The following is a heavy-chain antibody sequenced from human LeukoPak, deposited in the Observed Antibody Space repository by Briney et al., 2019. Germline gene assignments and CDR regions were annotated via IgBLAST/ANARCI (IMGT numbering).Heavy chain of an antibody. Sequence: GASVKVSCKASGYTFTSYGISWVRQAPGQGLEWMGWISAYNGNTNYAQKLQGRVTMTTDTSTSTAYMERRSLRSDDTAVYHCARAGGGYSSGWYVGILYYWGQGTLVTVSS. CDR2: ISAYNGNT. J-gene: IGHJ4*02. D-gene: IGHD6-19*01. V-gene: IGHV1-18*01. CDR1: GYTFTSYG. CDR3: ARAGGGYSSGWYVGILYY.